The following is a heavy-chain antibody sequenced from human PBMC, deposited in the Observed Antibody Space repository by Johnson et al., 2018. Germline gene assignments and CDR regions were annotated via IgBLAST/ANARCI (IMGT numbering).Heavy chain of an antibody. J-gene: IGHJ3*02. CDR1: GFTLSYYD. CDR3: AREHRDGDSSAAFDI. Sequence: VQSGRSLRLSCVASGFTLSYYDMPWVRQASGKGLEWVSGVGSAGETYYPDSVKGRFIISRDTAKNSFYLQMNSLRPGDTAVYYCAREHRDGDSSAAFDIWGQGTMVTVSS. V-gene: IGHV3-13*01. D-gene: IGHD3-22*01. CDR2: VGSAGET.